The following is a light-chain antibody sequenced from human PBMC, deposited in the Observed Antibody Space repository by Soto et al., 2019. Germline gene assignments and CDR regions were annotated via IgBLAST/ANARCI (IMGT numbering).Light chain of an antibody. CDR3: QQSHSTPLT. J-gene: IGKJ4*01. CDR2: GAS. Sequence: DIQMTQSPSSLSASVGDRVTITCRASQSISSYLNLYQQKPGKAPKVLISGASSLQSGVPLRFSGSGSGTDFTLTISSLQPEDFASYYCQQSHSTPLTFGGGTKVEIK. CDR1: QSISSY. V-gene: IGKV1-39*01.